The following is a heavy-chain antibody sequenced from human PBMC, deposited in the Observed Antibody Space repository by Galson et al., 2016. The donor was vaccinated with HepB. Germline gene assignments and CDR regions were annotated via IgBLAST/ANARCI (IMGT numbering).Heavy chain of an antibody. Sequence: SLRLSCAASGFTFSTYWMSWVRQAPGKGLEWVANIKQDGSEKYYVDSVKGRFTISRDNAKNSLYLQMNSLRADDTAVYYCAQYYYDSSGYLEYFQHWGQGTPVTVSS. V-gene: IGHV3-7*03. CDR1: GFTFSTYW. D-gene: IGHD3-22*01. J-gene: IGHJ1*01. CDR2: IKQDGSEK. CDR3: AQYYYDSSGYLEYFQH.